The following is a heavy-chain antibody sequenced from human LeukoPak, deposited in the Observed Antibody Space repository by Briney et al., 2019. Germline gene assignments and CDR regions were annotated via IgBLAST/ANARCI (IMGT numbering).Heavy chain of an antibody. J-gene: IGHJ4*02. Sequence: PGGSLRLSCAASGFTFSGYAMSWVRQAPGKGLEWVSGISGRGDNTYYADSVKGRFTISRDNSKNTLRLQMNSLRDEDTAVYYCAKRVQVNTGPFHCWGQGTLASVSS. D-gene: IGHD3-10*01. CDR2: ISGRGDNT. CDR1: GFTFSGYA. CDR3: AKRVQVNTGPFHC. V-gene: IGHV3-23*01.